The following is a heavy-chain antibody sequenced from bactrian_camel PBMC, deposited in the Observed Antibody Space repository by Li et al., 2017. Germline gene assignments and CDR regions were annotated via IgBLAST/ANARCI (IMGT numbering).Heavy chain of an antibody. V-gene: IGHV3S54*01. CDR1: GGTDRTNC. CDR3: AARGCAYNDFRLEPADYSY. Sequence: HVQLVESGGGSVQTGESLRLSCAVSGGTDRTNCVAWFRQNPGKRREPVARLSPADGATYYSDSVKGRFTISRDNAKNTMYLQMNSLKPEDTAMYYCAARGCAYNDFRLEPADYSYWGQGTQVTVS. D-gene: IGHD4*01. J-gene: IGHJ4*01. CDR2: LSPADGAT.